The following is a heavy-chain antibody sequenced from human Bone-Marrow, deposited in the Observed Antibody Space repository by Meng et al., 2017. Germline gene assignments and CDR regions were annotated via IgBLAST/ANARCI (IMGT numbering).Heavy chain of an antibody. CDR3: ARDCYYDSPYYYGMDV. CDR1: GFTFSSYA. D-gene: IGHD3-22*01. J-gene: IGHJ6*02. Sequence: GESLKISCAASGFTFSSYAMHWVRQAPGKGLEWVAVISYDGSNKYYADSVKGRFTISRDNSKNTLYLQMNSLRAEDTAVYYCARDCYYDSPYYYGMDVWDQGTTVTVSS. V-gene: IGHV3-30*01. CDR2: ISYDGSNK.